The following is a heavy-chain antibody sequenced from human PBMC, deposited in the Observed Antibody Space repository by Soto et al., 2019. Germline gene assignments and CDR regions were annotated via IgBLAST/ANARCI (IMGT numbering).Heavy chain of an antibody. CDR2: IYYSGST. CDR3: ARLIAAAGGNRAY. Sequence: QLQLQESGPGLVKPSETLSLTCTVSGGSISTSSYYWGWIRQPPGKGLEWIGSIYYSGSTYYNPSLKSRITISADTSKNQSSRKLSSVTAADTAVYYCARLIAAAGGNRAYWGQGTLVTVSS. V-gene: IGHV4-39*01. CDR1: GGSISTSSYY. D-gene: IGHD6-13*01. J-gene: IGHJ4*02.